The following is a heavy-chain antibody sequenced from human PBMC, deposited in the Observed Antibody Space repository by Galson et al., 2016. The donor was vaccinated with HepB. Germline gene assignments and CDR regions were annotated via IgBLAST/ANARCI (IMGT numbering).Heavy chain of an antibody. D-gene: IGHD6-6*01. J-gene: IGHJ5*02. CDR1: GYRFTSYW. CDR3: ARQPGGGESSSSGWFDP. Sequence: QSGAEVKKPGESLKIYCKGSGYRFTSYWIAWVRQMPGKGLEWMGFINPVDSETRYSPSFQGQVTISVDKSISTAYLQWSSLKSSDTANYYCARQPGGGESSSSGWFDPWGQGTLVTVSS. CDR2: INPVDSET. V-gene: IGHV5-51*01.